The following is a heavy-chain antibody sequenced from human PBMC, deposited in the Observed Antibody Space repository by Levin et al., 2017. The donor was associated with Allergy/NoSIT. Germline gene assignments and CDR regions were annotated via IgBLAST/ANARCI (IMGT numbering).Heavy chain of an antibody. CDR2: ISAYNGNT. D-gene: IGHD3-22*01. J-gene: IGHJ6*02. Sequence: GESLKISCKASGYTFTSYGISWVRQAPGQGLEWMGWISAYNGNTNYAQKLQGRVTMTTDTSTSTAYMELRSLRSDDTAVYYCARGTSYDSSGYYPDYYYYGMDVWGQGTTVTVSS. CDR3: ARGTSYDSSGYYPDYYYYGMDV. CDR1: GYTFTSYG. V-gene: IGHV1-18*01.